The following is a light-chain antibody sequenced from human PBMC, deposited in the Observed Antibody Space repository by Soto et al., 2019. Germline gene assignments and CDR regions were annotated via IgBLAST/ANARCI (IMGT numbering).Light chain of an antibody. CDR2: GAS. CDR1: QSVAANY. Sequence: VFTQSRGTLSLSPGPRPTLSCRASQSVAANYLAWYQQKSGQAPRIXIYGASSRATGIPDRFSGSGYGTDFTLTISRLEPEDFSVYYCHQYGTAPLTFGPGTKVDIK. J-gene: IGKJ3*01. V-gene: IGKV3-20*01. CDR3: HQYGTAPLT.